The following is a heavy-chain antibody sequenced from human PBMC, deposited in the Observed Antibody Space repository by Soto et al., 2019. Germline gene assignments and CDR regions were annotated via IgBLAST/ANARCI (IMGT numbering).Heavy chain of an antibody. J-gene: IGHJ4*02. D-gene: IGHD4-4*01. CDR1: GYSFTSYW. Sequence: GESLKISCKGSGYSFTSYWIDWVRQMPGKGLEWMGIIYPGDSDTRYSPSFQGQVTISADKSISTAYLQWSSLKASGTAMYYCATVNLLYSSLGAVCGQGTLVTVSS. V-gene: IGHV5-51*01. CDR3: ATVNLLYSSLGAV. CDR2: IYPGDSDT.